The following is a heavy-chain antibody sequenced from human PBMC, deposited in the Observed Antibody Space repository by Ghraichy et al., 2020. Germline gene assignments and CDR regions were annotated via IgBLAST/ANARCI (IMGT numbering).Heavy chain of an antibody. CDR3: ASRDRGYSYGSTFDY. CDR2: ISYDGSNK. J-gene: IGHJ4*02. Sequence: GESLNISCAASGFTFSSYAMHWVRQAPGKGLEWVAVISYDGSNKYYADSVKGRFTISRDNSKNTLYLQMNSLRAEGTAVYYCASRDRGYSYGSTFDYWGQGTLVTVSS. CDR1: GFTFSSYA. D-gene: IGHD5-18*01. V-gene: IGHV3-30-3*01.